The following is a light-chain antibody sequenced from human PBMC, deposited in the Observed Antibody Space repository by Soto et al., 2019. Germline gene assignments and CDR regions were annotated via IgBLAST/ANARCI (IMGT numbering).Light chain of an antibody. Sequence: QSALTQPRSASGSPGQSVTISCTGTSSDIGDSNYVSWYQQHPGKAPKLLIYDVTRRPSGVPDRFSGSKSGNTASLTISGLQAEDEADYFCCSYAGSYTLVFGGGTKLTVL. V-gene: IGLV2-11*01. CDR3: CSYAGSYTLV. J-gene: IGLJ2*01. CDR2: DVT. CDR1: SSDIGDSNY.